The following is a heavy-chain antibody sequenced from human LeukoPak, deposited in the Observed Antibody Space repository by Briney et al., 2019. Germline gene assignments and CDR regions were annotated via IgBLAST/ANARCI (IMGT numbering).Heavy chain of an antibody. V-gene: IGHV4-59*08. J-gene: IGHJ2*01. CDR1: GGSISSYY. CDR3: ARRATTVVTLDWYFDL. CDR2: IYYSGST. Sequence: SETLSLTCTASGGSISSYYWSWIRQPPGKGLEWIGYIYYSGSTNYNPSLKSRVTISVDTSKNQFSLKLSSVTAADTAVYYCARRATTVVTLDWYFDLWGRGTLVTVSS. D-gene: IGHD4-23*01.